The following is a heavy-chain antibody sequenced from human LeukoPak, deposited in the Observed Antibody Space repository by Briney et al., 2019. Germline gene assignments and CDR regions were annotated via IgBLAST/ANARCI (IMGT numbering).Heavy chain of an antibody. V-gene: IGHV2-5*02. D-gene: IGHD3-9*01. Sequence: SGPTLVKPTQTLTLTCTFSGFSLSTSGVGVGWIRQPPGKALEWLALIYWDDDKRYSPSLKSRLTITKDTSKNQVVLTMTNMDPVDTATYYRAHSHYDILTRGFGYWGQGTLVTVSS. J-gene: IGHJ4*02. CDR2: IYWDDDK. CDR3: AHSHYDILTRGFGY. CDR1: GFSLSTSGVG.